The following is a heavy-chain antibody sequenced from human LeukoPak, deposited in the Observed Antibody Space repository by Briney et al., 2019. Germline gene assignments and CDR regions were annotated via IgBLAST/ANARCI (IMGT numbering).Heavy chain of an antibody. V-gene: IGHV4-59*01. D-gene: IGHD6-13*01. Sequence: KPSETLSLTCTVSGGSISSYYWSWIRQPPGKGLEWIGYIYYSGSTNYNPSLKSRVTISVDTSKNQFSLKLSSVTAADTAVYYCARRPPPNSSSWTYYYYYYYMDVWGKGTTVTVSS. CDR2: IYYSGST. CDR1: GGSISSYY. J-gene: IGHJ6*03. CDR3: ARRPPPNSSSWTYYYYYYYMDV.